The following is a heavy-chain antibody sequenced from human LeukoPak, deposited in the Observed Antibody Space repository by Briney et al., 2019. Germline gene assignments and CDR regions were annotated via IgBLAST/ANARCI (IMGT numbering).Heavy chain of an antibody. Sequence: GGSLRLSCAASGFTFSDYYMSWIRQAPGKGLEWVANIKEDGSEKYYVDSVKGRFTISRDNAKNSLSLQMNSLRAEDTAVYYCARRYFDHWGQGTLVTVSS. V-gene: IGHV3-7*01. CDR3: ARRYFDH. J-gene: IGHJ4*02. D-gene: IGHD2-15*01. CDR2: IKEDGSEK. CDR1: GFTFSDYY.